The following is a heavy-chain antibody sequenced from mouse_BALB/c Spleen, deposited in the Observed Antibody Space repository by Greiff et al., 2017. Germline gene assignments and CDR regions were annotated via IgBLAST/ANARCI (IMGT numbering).Heavy chain of an antibody. J-gene: IGHJ4*01. CDR3: AREGPYAMDY. CDR1: GFTFSSFG. D-gene: IGHD3-3*01. V-gene: IGHV5-17*02. CDR2: ISSGSSTI. Sequence: EVQVVESGGGLVQPGGSRKLSCAASGFTFSSFGMHWVRQAPEKGLEWVAYISSGSSTIYYADTVKGRFTISRDNPKNTLFLQMTSLRSEDTAMYYCAREGPYAMDYWGQGTSVTVAS.